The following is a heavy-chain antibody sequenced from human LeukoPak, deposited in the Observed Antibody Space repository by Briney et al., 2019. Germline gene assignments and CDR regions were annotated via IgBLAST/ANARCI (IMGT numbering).Heavy chain of an antibody. J-gene: IGHJ4*02. CDR2: IYPGDSDT. D-gene: IGHD3-9*01. CDR1: GYSFTSYW. CDR3: ARHYDILTGYYTSDY. Sequence: GESLKISCKGSGYSFTSYWIGWVRQMPGKGLEWMGIIYPGDSDTRYSPSFQGQATISADKSISTAYLQWSSLKASDTAMYYCARHYDILTGYYTSDYWGQGTLVTVSS. V-gene: IGHV5-51*01.